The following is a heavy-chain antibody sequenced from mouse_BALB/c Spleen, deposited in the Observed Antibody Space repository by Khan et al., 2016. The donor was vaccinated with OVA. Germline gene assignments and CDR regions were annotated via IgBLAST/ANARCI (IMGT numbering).Heavy chain of an antibody. CDR3: ARVYGGGFDY. CDR2: ISYSGNT. Sequence: EVELKQSGPGLVKPSQSLSLTCTVTGYSIASDYAWNWIRQFPGNKLEWMGFISYSGNTNYNPSLKSRISITRDTSKNQFFLQLNSVTSEDTATYYCARVYGGGFDYWGQGTTLTVSS. V-gene: IGHV3-2*02. D-gene: IGHD1-1*01. J-gene: IGHJ2*01. CDR1: GYSIASDYA.